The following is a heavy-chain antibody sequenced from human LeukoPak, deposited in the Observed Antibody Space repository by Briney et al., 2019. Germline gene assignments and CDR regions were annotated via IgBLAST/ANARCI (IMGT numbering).Heavy chain of an antibody. CDR3: ANTVDTAVSTTFDY. Sequence: GGSLRLSCAASGFTFCSYGMHWVRQAPGKGLEWVAVISYDGSNKYYADSVKGRFTISRDNSKNTLYLQMNSLRAEDTAVYYCANTVDTAVSTTFDYWGQGTLVTVSS. V-gene: IGHV3-30*18. CDR2: ISYDGSNK. D-gene: IGHD5-18*01. J-gene: IGHJ4*02. CDR1: GFTFCSYG.